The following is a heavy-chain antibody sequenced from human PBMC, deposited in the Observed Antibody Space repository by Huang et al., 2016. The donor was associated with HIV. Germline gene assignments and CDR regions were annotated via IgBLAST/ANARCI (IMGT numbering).Heavy chain of an antibody. D-gene: IGHD3-3*01. Sequence: QVQLVQSGSELKKPGASVKVSCKASGYTFTSYDMNGVRQAPGQGLEWMGWSNTNAGNPTYAQGFTGRLVFSLDTSVSTAYLQISSLKAEDTAVYYCASSPREVFGVFDYWGQGTLVTVSS. V-gene: IGHV7-4-1*02. CDR3: ASSPREVFGVFDY. CDR2: SNTNAGNP. J-gene: IGHJ4*02. CDR1: GYTFTSYD.